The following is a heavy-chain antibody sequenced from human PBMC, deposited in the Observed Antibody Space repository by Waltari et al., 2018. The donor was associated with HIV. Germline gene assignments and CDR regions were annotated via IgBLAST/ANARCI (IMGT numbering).Heavy chain of an antibody. J-gene: IGHJ4*02. V-gene: IGHV4-61*02. Sequence: QVQLQESGPGLVKPSQTLSLTCTVSGGSISSGSYYWSWIRQPAGKGLEWIGRISTSGSTNYNPSLKSRVTISVDTSKNQFSLKLSSVTAADTAVYYCARETRDYSNYYFDYWGQGTLVTVSS. D-gene: IGHD4-4*01. CDR1: GGSISSGSYY. CDR3: ARETRDYSNYYFDY. CDR2: ISTSGST.